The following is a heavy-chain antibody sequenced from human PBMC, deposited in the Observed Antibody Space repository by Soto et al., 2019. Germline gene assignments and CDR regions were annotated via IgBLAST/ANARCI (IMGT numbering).Heavy chain of an antibody. CDR1: CGSFPGYC. V-gene: IGHV4-34*01. Sequence: SATLCLTCAVNCGSFPGYCCRRLLQPPGKGLEWIGEINHSGSTNYNPSLKSRVTISVDTSKNQFSLKLSSVTAADTAVYYCAGSTRHFMVRGVAYYWGQGTLVT. CDR2: INHSGST. D-gene: IGHD3-10*01. CDR3: AGSTRHFMVRGVAYY. J-gene: IGHJ4*02.